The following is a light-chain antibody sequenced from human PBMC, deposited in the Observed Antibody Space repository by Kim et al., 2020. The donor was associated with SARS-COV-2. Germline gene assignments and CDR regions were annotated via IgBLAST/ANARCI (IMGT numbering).Light chain of an antibody. CDR1: QSVLYSSNNKNY. CDR2: WAS. Sequence: RATINCKSSQSVLYSSNNKNYIAWYQQKPGQPPKLLIYWASTRESGVPDRFSGSGSGTDFTLTISSLQAEDVAVYDCQQYYSTPCTFGQGTKLEI. V-gene: IGKV4-1*01. CDR3: QQYYSTPCT. J-gene: IGKJ2*02.